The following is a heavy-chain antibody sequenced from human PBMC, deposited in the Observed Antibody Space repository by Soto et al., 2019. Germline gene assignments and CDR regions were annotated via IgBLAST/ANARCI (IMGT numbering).Heavy chain of an antibody. J-gene: IGHJ4*02. Sequence: PGGSLRLSCAASGFTFSKYAMHWVRQARGTGLEWVAVISNDGSNPYYADSVKGRFTISRDNSKNTLYLQMNSLREEDTAVYYCARTGYDRSGYFVEYYFDYWCQGTLVTVSS. CDR2: ISNDGSNP. CDR1: GFTFSKYA. D-gene: IGHD3-22*01. V-gene: IGHV3-30-3*01. CDR3: ARTGYDRSGYFVEYYFDY.